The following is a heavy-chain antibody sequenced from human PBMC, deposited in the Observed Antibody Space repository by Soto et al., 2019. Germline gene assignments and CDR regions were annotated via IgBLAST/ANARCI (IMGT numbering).Heavy chain of an antibody. V-gene: IGHV3-23*01. D-gene: IGHD3-22*01. J-gene: IGHJ4*02. CDR1: GFSFSSYT. CDR2: INNNSGRK. Sequence: VGPLRLSCAASGFSFSSYTMNWVRQAPGKGLEWVSSINNNSGRKYYADSVKGRFTISRDNSKNTLFLQMNSLKAEDTAVYFCAKDGDYEYFDYWGQGTQVTVSS. CDR3: AKDGDYEYFDY.